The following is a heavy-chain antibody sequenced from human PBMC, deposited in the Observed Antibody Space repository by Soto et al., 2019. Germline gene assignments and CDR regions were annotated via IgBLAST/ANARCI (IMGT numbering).Heavy chain of an antibody. J-gene: IGHJ5*02. CDR2: IITIFGTA. V-gene: IGHV1-69*01. D-gene: IGHD1-1*01. CDR3: ARGTPGTTKNWFDL. Sequence: HSKGQGLEWMGEIITIFGTANYAQKFQGRVTITADESTSTAYMELSSLRSEDTAVYYCARGTPGTTKNWFDLWGQGPLVTVSS.